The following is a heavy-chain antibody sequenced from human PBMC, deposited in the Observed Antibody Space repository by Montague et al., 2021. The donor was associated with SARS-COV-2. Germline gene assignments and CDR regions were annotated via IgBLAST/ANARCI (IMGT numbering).Heavy chain of an antibody. CDR2: ISSNGKT. D-gene: IGHD3-22*01. V-gene: IGHV4-4*09. CDR1: GGSINDHY. Sequence: SETLSLTCTVSGGSINDHYRSWIRQSPGKGLEWIGYISSNGKTNYNPSLKSRVTLSADASRNEFSLKLDSVTAADTAVCFCARRGYYDSAGYHWHLDLWGRGMLVTVSS. J-gene: IGHJ2*01. CDR3: ARRGYYDSAGYHWHLDL.